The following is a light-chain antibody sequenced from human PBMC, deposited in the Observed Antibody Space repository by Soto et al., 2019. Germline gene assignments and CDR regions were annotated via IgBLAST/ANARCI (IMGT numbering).Light chain of an antibody. Sequence: DIQMTQSPSSLSASVGDRVAITCRATQSISDYLNWYQQKPGRALKLLIYGASNLQSGVPSRFSGSGSGTDFTLTISGGQPEDFGIYYCQQSYSSPVTFGPGTKVDVK. V-gene: IGKV1-39*01. J-gene: IGKJ3*01. CDR1: QSISDY. CDR2: GAS. CDR3: QQSYSSPVT.